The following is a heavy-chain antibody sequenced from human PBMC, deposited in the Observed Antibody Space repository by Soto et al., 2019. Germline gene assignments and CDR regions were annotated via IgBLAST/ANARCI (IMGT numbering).Heavy chain of an antibody. Sequence: PGGSLRLSCAASGFTFNHYAMSWVRQAPGKGLEWVSIIIANGGTFYADSVKGRFTISRDNSKNTLYLQMNSLRAEDTAVYYCGWEYGMDVWGQGTTVTVSS. CDR3: GWEYGMDV. J-gene: IGHJ6*02. V-gene: IGHV3-23*01. CDR2: IIANGGT. D-gene: IGHD1-26*01. CDR1: GFTFNHYA.